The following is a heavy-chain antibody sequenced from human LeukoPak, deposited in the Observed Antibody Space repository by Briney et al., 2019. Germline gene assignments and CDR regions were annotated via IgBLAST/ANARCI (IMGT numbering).Heavy chain of an antibody. V-gene: IGHV3-30*03. CDR3: ASLLLYCSGSTCYSDC. CDR1: GFTFSTYG. Sequence: PGGSLRLSCAASGFTFSTYGMHWVRQAPGKGLEWAAVISSDGNHKYYVDSVKGRFTISRDNSKNTLYLQMNSLRTEDTAVYYCASLLLYCSGSTCYSDCWGQGTLVTVSS. CDR2: ISSDGNHK. J-gene: IGHJ4*02. D-gene: IGHD2-15*01.